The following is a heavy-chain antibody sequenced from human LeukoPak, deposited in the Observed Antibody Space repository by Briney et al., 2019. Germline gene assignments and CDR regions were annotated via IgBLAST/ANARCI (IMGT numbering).Heavy chain of an antibody. Sequence: ASVKVSCKASGYTFSDYFIHWVRQAPGQGLECMGRISPKSGAARFAQRFQGRVTLTVDTSISTAYMELSSLRSDDTAIYYCARDPKLGIRGYFDYWGQGALVTVSS. J-gene: IGHJ4*02. CDR3: ARDPKLGIRGYFDY. V-gene: IGHV1-2*02. CDR2: ISPKSGAA. CDR1: GYTFSDYF. D-gene: IGHD3-16*01.